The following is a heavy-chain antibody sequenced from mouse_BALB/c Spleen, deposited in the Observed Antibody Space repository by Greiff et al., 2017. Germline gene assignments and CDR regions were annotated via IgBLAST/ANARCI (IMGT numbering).Heavy chain of an antibody. D-gene: IGHD2-4*01. J-gene: IGHJ4*01. CDR1: GYSITSDYA. V-gene: IGHV3-2*02. Sequence: EVQLVESGPGLVKPSQSLSLTCTVTGYSITSDYAWNWIRQFPGNKLEWMGYISYSGSTSYNPSLKSRISITRDTSKNQFFLQLNSVTTEDTATYYCARGGNDYDREDMDYWGQGTSVTVSS. CDR3: ARGGNDYDREDMDY. CDR2: ISYSGST.